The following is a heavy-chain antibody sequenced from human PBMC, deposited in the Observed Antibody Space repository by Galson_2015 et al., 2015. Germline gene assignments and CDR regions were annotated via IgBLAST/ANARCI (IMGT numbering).Heavy chain of an antibody. J-gene: IGHJ3*02. Sequence: ETLSLTCAVSGGSISSSNWRSWVRQPPGKGLEWIGEIYHSGSTNYNPSLKSRVTISVDKFKNQFSLKLSSVTAADTAVYYCARDKAAYYDILTGYYTARGRAFDIWGQGTMVTVSS. CDR3: ARDKAAYYDILTGYYTARGRAFDI. CDR2: IYHSGST. D-gene: IGHD3-9*01. CDR1: GGSISSSNW. V-gene: IGHV4-4*02.